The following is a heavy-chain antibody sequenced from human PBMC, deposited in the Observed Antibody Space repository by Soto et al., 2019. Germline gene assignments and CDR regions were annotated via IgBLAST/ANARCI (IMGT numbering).Heavy chain of an antibody. CDR1: VFTFSSYW. D-gene: IGHD3-3*01. Sequence: GGSLRLSCAASVFTFSSYWMSLVRRAPGKGLEWVSYISSSGSTIYYADSVRGRFTISRYNAKNSLCRQMNSVRAEDTAVYYCARALLQFLEWTPFDYWGHGTLVTV. V-gene: IGHV3-48*04. CDR3: ARALLQFLEWTPFDY. J-gene: IGHJ4*01. CDR2: ISSSGSTI.